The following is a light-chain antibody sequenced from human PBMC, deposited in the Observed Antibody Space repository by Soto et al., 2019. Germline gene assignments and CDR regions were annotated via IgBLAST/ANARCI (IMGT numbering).Light chain of an antibody. CDR3: QQYNDYWT. J-gene: IGKJ1*01. Sequence: DIQMTQSPSTLSASVGDRVVISCRASQSITTWLAWYQQKPGKAPKLLIYDASSLESGVPSRFSGSGYGTEFTLTISSLQPDDFATYYCQQYNDYWTFGQGTKVDI. V-gene: IGKV1-5*01. CDR2: DAS. CDR1: QSITTW.